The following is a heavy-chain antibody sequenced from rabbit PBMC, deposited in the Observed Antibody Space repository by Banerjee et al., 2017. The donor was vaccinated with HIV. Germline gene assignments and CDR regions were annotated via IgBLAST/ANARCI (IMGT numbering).Heavy chain of an antibody. D-gene: IGHD4-1*01. J-gene: IGHJ4*01. CDR1: GLDFSSSYW. V-gene: IGHV1S40*01. CDR2: IDVSSGST. CDR3: ARDQGSSGWGYVL. Sequence: QSLEESGGDLVKPGASLTLTCTASGLDFSSSYWICWVRQAPGKGLEWIACIDVSSGSTHYASWAKGRFTISKTSSTTVTLQMTSLTAADTATYFCARDQGSSGWGYVLWGPGTLVTVS.